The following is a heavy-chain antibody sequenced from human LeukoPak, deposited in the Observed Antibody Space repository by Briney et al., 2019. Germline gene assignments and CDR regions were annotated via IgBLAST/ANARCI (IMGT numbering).Heavy chain of an antibody. CDR2: INHSGST. D-gene: IGHD3-3*01. V-gene: IGHV4-34*01. CDR1: GGSFSGYY. J-gene: IGHJ3*02. Sequence: SETLSLTCAVYGGSFSGYYWSWIRQPPGKGLEWIGEINHSGSTNYNPSLKSRVTISVDTSKNQFSLKLSSVTAADTAVYYCARSTSIFGVVRGAFDIWGQGTMVTVSS. CDR3: ARSTSIFGVVRGAFDI.